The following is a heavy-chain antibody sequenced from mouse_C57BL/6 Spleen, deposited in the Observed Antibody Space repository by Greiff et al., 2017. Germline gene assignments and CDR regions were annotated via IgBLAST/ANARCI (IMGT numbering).Heavy chain of an antibody. Sequence: QVQLQQPGAELVKPGPSVKVSCKPSASPFPSSWIHWVKQRPGQGLEWIGRIHPYDSDTTYNQKFKGKATLTVDKSSTTAYMQLSSLTSEDSAVYYCAINYGSSPFAYWGQGTLVTVSA. CDR3: AINYGSSPFAY. D-gene: IGHD1-1*01. CDR1: ASPFPSSW. J-gene: IGHJ3*01. V-gene: IGHV1-74*01. CDR2: IHPYDSDT.